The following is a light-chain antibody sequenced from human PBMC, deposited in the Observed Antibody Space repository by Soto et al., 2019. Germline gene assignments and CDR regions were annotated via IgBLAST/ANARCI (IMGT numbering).Light chain of an antibody. V-gene: IGKV3-20*01. CDR1: QSVNSNY. CDR2: GAS. J-gene: IGKJ3*01. CDR3: QQYSSSPPEFT. Sequence: EIVLTQSPGTLSVSPGERVTLSCRASQSVNSNYLAWYQQRPGQAPRLLIFGASYSATGIPDRFSGSGSGTDFTLTISRLEPDDFAVDYCQQYSSSPPEFTFGPGTKVDSK.